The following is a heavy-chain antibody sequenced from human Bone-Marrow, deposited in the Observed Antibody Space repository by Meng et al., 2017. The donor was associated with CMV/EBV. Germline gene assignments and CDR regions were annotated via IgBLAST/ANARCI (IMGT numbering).Heavy chain of an antibody. V-gene: IGHV3-11*01. D-gene: IGHD3-16*01. CDR1: GFTFSDYY. Sequence: GESLKISCAASGFTFSDYYMSWIRQAPGKGLEWVSYISGSGSTIYYADSVKGRFTISRDNAKNSLYLQMNSLRAEDTAVYYCARERLGGEYYYGYYGKDVWGQGTMVTVSS. CDR3: ARERLGGEYYYGYYGKDV. CDR2: ISGSGSTI. J-gene: IGHJ6*02.